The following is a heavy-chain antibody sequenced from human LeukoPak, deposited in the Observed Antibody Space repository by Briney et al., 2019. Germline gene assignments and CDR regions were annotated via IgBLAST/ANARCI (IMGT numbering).Heavy chain of an antibody. V-gene: IGHV3-21*01. J-gene: IGHJ4*02. D-gene: IGHD5-18*01. CDR1: GFTFSSYS. Sequence: GGSLRLSCAASGFTFSSYSMNWVRQAPGKGLEWVSSISSSSSYIYYADSVKGRFTISRDNSKNTLYLQMNSLRAEDTAVYYCAKALHVDTAMVTDSWGQGTLVTVSS. CDR3: AKALHVDTAMVTDS. CDR2: ISSSSSYI.